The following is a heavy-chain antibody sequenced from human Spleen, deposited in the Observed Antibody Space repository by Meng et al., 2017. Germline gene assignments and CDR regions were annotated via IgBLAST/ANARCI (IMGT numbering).Heavy chain of an antibody. CDR3: ARHRSSSWSDY. CDR1: GYSFTAYA. J-gene: IGHJ4*02. D-gene: IGHD6-13*01. CDR2: INTYNGNP. V-gene: IGHV7-4-1*02. Sequence: VQLVRTGSELKEPGASVKVSCKASGYSFTAYAMAWVRQVPGQGLEWMGWINTYNGNPTYAQDFTGRFVFSLDTSVSTAYLQISGLKAEDTAVYYCARHRSSSWSDYWGQGTLVTVSS.